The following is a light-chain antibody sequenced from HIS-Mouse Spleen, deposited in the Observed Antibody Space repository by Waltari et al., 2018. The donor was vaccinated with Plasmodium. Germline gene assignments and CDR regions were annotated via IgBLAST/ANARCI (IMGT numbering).Light chain of an antibody. CDR3: QSADSSGTYRV. CDR1: ALPTPY. CDR2: KDS. V-gene: IGLV3-25*03. J-gene: IGLJ2*01. Sequence: SYELTQPPSVPVSPGQTARITCSGDALPTPYAYSYQQKPGQAPVLVIYKDSERPSGIPERFSGSSSGTTVTLTISGVQAEDEADYYCQSADSSGTYRVFGGGTKLTVL.